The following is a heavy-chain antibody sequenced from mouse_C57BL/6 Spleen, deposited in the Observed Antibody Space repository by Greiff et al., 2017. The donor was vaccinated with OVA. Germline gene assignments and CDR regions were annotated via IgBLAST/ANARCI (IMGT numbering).Heavy chain of an antibody. CDR1: GYTFTDYN. V-gene: IGHV1-18*01. Sequence: VQLKQSGPELVKPGASVKIPCKASGYTFTDYNMDWVKQSHGKSLEWIGDINPNNGGTIYNQKFKGKATLTVDKSSSTAYMELRSLTSEDTAVYYCARAPYYYGSSYWFAYWGQGTLVTVSA. CDR3: ARAPYYYGSSYWFAY. D-gene: IGHD1-1*01. CDR2: INPNNGGT. J-gene: IGHJ3*01.